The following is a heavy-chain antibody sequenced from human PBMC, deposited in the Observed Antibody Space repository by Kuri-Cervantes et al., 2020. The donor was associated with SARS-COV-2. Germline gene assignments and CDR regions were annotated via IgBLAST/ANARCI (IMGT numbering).Heavy chain of an antibody. V-gene: IGHV4-38-2*02. D-gene: IGHD3-22*01. CDR3: ARVVTNPLGYDSSGSTFDP. J-gene: IGHJ5*02. Sequence: SETLSLTCTVSGYSISSGYYWGWIRQPPGKGLEWIGSIYHSGSTYYNPSLKSRVTISVDTSKNQFSLKLSSVTAADTAVYYCARVVTNPLGYDSSGSTFDPWGQGTLVTVSS. CDR1: GYSISSGYY. CDR2: IYHSGST.